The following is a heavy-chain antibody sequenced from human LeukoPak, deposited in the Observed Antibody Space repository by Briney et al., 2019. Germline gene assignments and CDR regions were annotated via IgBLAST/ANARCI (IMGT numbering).Heavy chain of an antibody. CDR2: IWSDGNNK. CDR3: AKHGPVPGVGYFAFDY. V-gene: IGHV3-33*06. J-gene: IGHJ4*02. D-gene: IGHD1-26*01. Sequence: GRSLRLSCAASGFTLSRYGMHWVRQAPGKGLEWVADIWSDGNNKYYADPVKGRFTISRDNSKNTLYLQMNSLRAEDTAVYYCAKHGPVPGVGYFAFDYWGQGTLVAVSS. CDR1: GFTLSRYG.